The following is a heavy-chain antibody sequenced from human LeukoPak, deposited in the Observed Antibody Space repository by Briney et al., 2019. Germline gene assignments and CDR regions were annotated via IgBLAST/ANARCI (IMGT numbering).Heavy chain of an antibody. CDR2: ISAYNGNT. J-gene: IGHJ3*02. D-gene: IGHD1-26*01. Sequence: ASVKVSCKASGYTFTCYGISWVRQAPGQGLEWMGWISAYNGNTNYAQKLQGRVTMTTDTSTSTAYMELRSLRSDDTAVYYCARDTPLGGATKGLDASDIWGQGTMVTVSS. V-gene: IGHV1-18*01. CDR3: ARDTPLGGATKGLDASDI. CDR1: GYTFTCYG.